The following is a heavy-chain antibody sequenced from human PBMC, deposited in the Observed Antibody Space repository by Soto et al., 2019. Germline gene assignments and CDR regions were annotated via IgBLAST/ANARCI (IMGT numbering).Heavy chain of an antibody. CDR1: SGSISSTSYY. CDR3: ARQGRNTKIVLVKHYAADF. CDR2: IYYDGTT. V-gene: IGHV4-39*01. Sequence: SETLSLTCTVSSGSISSTSYYWAWIRQPPGKGLEWIGAIYYDGTTYYTESLKSRVSISVDTSKNQFSLKVNSVTAADTAVYFCARQGRNTKIVLVKHYAADFSGQGPEVTVYS. J-gene: IGHJ6*02. D-gene: IGHD3-22*01.